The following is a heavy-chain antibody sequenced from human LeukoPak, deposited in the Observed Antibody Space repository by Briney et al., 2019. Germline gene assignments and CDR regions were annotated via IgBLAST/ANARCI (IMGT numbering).Heavy chain of an antibody. CDR2: INPNSGGT. D-gene: IGHD6-19*01. CDR3: ARSSRVAGSYNWFDP. V-gene: IGHV1-2*02. CDR1: GYTFTGYY. Sequence: ASVKVSCKASGYTFTGYYMHWVRQAPGQGLEWIGWINPNSGGTNYAQKFQGRVTMTRDTSISTAYMELSRLRSDDTAVYYCARSSRVAGSYNWFDPWGQGTLVTVSS. J-gene: IGHJ5*02.